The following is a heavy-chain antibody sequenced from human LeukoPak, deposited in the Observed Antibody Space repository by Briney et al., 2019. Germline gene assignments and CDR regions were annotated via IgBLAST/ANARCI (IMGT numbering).Heavy chain of an antibody. D-gene: IGHD3-22*01. Sequence: SETLSLTCAVYGGSFSGYYWSWIRQPPGKGLEWIGEINHSGSTNYNPSLKSRVTISVDTSKNQFSLKLSSVTAADTAVYYCARVRRYYYDSSGYYNWFDPWGQGTLVTVSS. J-gene: IGHJ5*02. CDR2: INHSGST. V-gene: IGHV4-34*01. CDR3: ARVRRYYYDSSGYYNWFDP. CDR1: GGSFSGYY.